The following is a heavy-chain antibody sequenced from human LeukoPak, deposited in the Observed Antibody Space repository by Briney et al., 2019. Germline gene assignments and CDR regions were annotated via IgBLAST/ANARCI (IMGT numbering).Heavy chain of an antibody. CDR1: GYTFISYG. Sequence: SCKASGYTFISYGISWVRQAPGKGLEWVAAIKGDESEIYYVDSVKGRFTISRDNTKNSLYLQMNNLRAEDTAVFYCARDVSWGQGTLVTVSS. CDR3: ARDVS. V-gene: IGHV3-7*04. CDR2: IKGDESEI. J-gene: IGHJ5*02. D-gene: IGHD5/OR15-5a*01.